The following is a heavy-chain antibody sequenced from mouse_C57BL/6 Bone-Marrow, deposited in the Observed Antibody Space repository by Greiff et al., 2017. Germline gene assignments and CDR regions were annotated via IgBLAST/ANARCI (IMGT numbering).Heavy chain of an antibody. CDR3: ARKGRVVATDGDY. D-gene: IGHD1-1*01. Sequence: QVQLQQSGAELVKPGASVKISCKASGYAFSSYWMNWVKQRPGKGLEWIGQIYPGDGDTNYNGKLKGKATLTADKSSSTAYMQLSSLTSEDSAGYVGARKGRVVATDGDYWGQGTTRTVSS. CDR1: GYAFSSYW. V-gene: IGHV1-80*01. J-gene: IGHJ2*01. CDR2: IYPGDGDT.